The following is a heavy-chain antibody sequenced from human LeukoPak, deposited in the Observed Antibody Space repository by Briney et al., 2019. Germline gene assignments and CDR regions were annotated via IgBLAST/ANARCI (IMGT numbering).Heavy chain of an antibody. D-gene: IGHD5-24*01. CDR3: ARDERWLQVDAFDI. Sequence: ASVKVSCKASGYTFTGYYMHWVRQAPGQGLEWMGWINPNSGGTNYAQKFQGRVTMTRDTSISTAYMELSRLRSDDTAVYYCARDERWLQVDAFDIWGQGTMVTVSS. J-gene: IGHJ3*02. CDR2: INPNSGGT. CDR1: GYTFTGYY. V-gene: IGHV1-2*02.